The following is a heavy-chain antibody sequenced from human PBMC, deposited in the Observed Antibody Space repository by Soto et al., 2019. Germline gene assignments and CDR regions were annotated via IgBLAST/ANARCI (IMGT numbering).Heavy chain of an antibody. V-gene: IGHV3-30*03. CDR2: ISYDGSNE. D-gene: IGHD1-7*01. CDR3: ATDSQTTLYFYYGMDV. Sequence: WGSLRLSCAASGFTFSNYGMHGGRRAPGKGLEWVAVISYDGSNEYYADSVKGRFTISRDSSKNTLFLQMSSLRAEDTAVYYCATDSQTTLYFYYGMDVWGQGTTVTVSS. J-gene: IGHJ6*02. CDR1: GFTFSNYG.